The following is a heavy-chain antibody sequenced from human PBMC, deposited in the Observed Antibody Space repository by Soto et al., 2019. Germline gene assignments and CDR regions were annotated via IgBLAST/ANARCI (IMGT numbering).Heavy chain of an antibody. J-gene: IGHJ4*02. CDR3: ANPIPKTGTTFGF. Sequence: QLLESGGGFVQPGGSLRLSCVASGFTFSNFAMAWVRQAPGEGLEWVSAISGSGDDTFYADPMKGRFTISRDNSKDTLYLQTNSLRAEDTAVYYCANPIPKTGTTFGFWGQGTLVTVSS. CDR1: GFTFSNFA. D-gene: IGHD1-1*01. CDR2: ISGSGDDT. V-gene: IGHV3-23*01.